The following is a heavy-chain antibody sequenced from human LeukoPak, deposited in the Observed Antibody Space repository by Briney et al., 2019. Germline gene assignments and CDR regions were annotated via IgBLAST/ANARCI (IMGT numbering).Heavy chain of an antibody. CDR2: IYYSGST. Sequence: PSETLSLTCTVSGGSISSYYWSWIRQPPGKGLEWIGYIYYSGSTNYNPSLKSRVTISVDTSKNQFSLKLSSVTAADTAVYYCARVFRGDYDYVWGSYRSSTHYYMDVWGKGTTVTVSS. D-gene: IGHD3-16*02. V-gene: IGHV4-59*01. CDR1: GGSISSYY. J-gene: IGHJ6*03. CDR3: ARVFRGDYDYVWGSYRSSTHYYMDV.